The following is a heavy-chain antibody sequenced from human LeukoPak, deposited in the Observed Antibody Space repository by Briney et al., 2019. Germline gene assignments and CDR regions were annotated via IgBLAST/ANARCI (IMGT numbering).Heavy chain of an antibody. Sequence: GGSLRLSCTASGFTFSSYAMSWVRHVPGKGLEWVSVISGSGDNTVYADSVKGRFTISRDNSKNTLYLQMNSLRAEDTAVYYCEGYYYGSGSPDYWGQGTLVTVSS. V-gene: IGHV3-23*01. CDR2: ISGSGDNT. CDR3: EGYYYGSGSPDY. D-gene: IGHD3-10*01. J-gene: IGHJ4*02. CDR1: GFTFSSYA.